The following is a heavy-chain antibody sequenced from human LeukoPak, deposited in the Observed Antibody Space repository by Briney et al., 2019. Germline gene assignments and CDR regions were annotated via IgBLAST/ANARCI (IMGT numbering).Heavy chain of an antibody. CDR2: INSSGGST. CDR3: ARDHCVSSGCYEDYYYGMDV. CDR1: GYTFTSYY. Sequence: ASVTDSCKASGYTFTSYYMHWVRQAPGEGLDWMGIINSSGGSTNYAQKFQGRVTMTRDTSTSTVYMELSSLRSEDTAVYFCARDHCVSSGCYEDYYYGMDVWGRGTTVTVSS. D-gene: IGHD2-2*01. J-gene: IGHJ6*02. V-gene: IGHV1-46*01.